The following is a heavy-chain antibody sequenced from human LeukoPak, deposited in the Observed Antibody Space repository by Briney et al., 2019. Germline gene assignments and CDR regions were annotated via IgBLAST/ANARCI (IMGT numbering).Heavy chain of an antibody. D-gene: IGHD6-13*01. V-gene: IGHV4-34*01. J-gene: IGHJ5*02. CDR3: ARDFSSSWTGGLPTWFDP. CDR1: GGSFSSYY. Sequence: PSETLSLTCAVYGGSFSSYYWSWIRQPPGKGLEWIGSIYYSGSTYYNPSLKSRVTISVDTSKNQFSLKLSSVTAADTAVYYCARDFSSSWTGGLPTWFDPWGQGTLVTVSS. CDR2: IYYSGST.